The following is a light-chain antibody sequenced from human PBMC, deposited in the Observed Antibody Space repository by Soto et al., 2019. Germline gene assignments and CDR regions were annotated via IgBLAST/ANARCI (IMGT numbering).Light chain of an antibody. CDR3: KSYDSGVTGSV. CDR2: DSD. Sequence: QSVLTQPPSVSAAPGQKVTISCSGSRSNIGDHFVSWYQQLPGTAPRLLVYDSDKRPSGIPDRFSGSRSGSSGSLAITGLQPEDEADYYCKSYDSGVTGSVFGTGTKLTVL. V-gene: IGLV1-51*01. CDR1: RSNIGDHF. J-gene: IGLJ1*01.